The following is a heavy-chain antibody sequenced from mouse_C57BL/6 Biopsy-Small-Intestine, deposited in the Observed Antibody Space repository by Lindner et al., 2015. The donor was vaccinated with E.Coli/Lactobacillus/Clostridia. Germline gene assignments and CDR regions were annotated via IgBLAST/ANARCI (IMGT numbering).Heavy chain of an antibody. V-gene: IGHV1-42*01. CDR3: VRSYYSYYIYKAWFAY. Sequence: VQLQESGPELVKPGASVKISCKASAYSFTGYYMHWVKQSPEKSLEWIGEINPSTGGTTYNQEFKAKATLTVDKSSSTAYMQLKSLTSEDSAVYYCVRSYYSYYIYKAWFAYWGQGTLVTVSA. CDR2: INPSTGGT. CDR1: AYSFTGYY. D-gene: IGHD2-12*01. J-gene: IGHJ3*01.